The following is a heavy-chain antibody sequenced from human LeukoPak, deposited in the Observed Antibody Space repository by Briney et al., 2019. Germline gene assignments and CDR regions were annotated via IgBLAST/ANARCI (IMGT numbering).Heavy chain of an antibody. D-gene: IGHD3-22*01. CDR3: ARDAEFYYYDSSGYRPRGVYFDY. CDR1: GGSISSYY. V-gene: IGHV4-4*07. J-gene: IGHJ4*02. CDR2: IYTSGST. Sequence: SETLSLTCTVSGGSISSYYWSWIRQPAGKGLEWIGRIYTSGSTNYNPSLKSRVTISVDKSKNQFSLKPSSVTAADTAVYYCARDAEFYYYDSSGYRPRGVYFDYWGQGTLVTVSS.